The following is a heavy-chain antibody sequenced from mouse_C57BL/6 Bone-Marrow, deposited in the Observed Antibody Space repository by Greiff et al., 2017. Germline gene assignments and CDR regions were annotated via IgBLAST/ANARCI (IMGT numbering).Heavy chain of an antibody. CDR2: INYDGSST. CDR3: ARGELSFDY. V-gene: IGHV5-16*01. CDR1: GFTFSDYY. J-gene: IGHJ2*01. Sequence: EVQLVESEGGLVQPGSSMKLSCTASGFTFSDYYMAWVRQVPEKGLEWVANINYDGSSTYYLDSLKSRFIISRDNAKNILYLQMSSLKSEDTATYYCARGELSFDYWGQGTTLTVSS. D-gene: IGHD1-1*02.